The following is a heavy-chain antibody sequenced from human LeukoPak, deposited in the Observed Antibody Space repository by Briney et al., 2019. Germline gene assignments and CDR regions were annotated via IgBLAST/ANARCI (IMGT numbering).Heavy chain of an antibody. Sequence: SETLSLTCTVSGDSISTYYWSWIRQPPGKGLEWIGYIHYSGGTNYNPSLRSRVTISVDTSKNQFSLKLSSATAADTAVYFCARRAINSVMFDYWGQGTLVTVSS. J-gene: IGHJ4*02. CDR1: GDSISTYY. CDR3: ARRAINSVMFDY. D-gene: IGHD3-16*01. V-gene: IGHV4-59*08. CDR2: IHYSGGT.